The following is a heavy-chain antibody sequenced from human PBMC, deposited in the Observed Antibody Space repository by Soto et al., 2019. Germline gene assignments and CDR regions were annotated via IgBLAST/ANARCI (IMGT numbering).Heavy chain of an antibody. J-gene: IGHJ4*02. CDR3: ARAIGPTLFDY. V-gene: IGHV3-13*04. Sequence: PGGPLSPSFSAPGCPFIGYDLHWGRQGPGKGLEWVSAIGTAGDTNYAGSVKGRFTISRENAKNSLYLQMNSLRAGDTAIYFCARAIGPTLFDYWGQGTLVTVSS. CDR2: IGTAGDT. D-gene: IGHD3-22*01. CDR1: GCPFIGYD.